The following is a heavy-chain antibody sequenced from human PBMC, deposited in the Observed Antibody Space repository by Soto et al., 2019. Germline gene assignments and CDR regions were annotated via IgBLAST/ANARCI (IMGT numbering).Heavy chain of an antibody. CDR1: RGSLSSGGYY. Sequence: QVQLQESGPGLVKPSQTLSLTCTVSRGSLSSGGYYWSWIRQHPGKGLEWIGYIFYSGSTYYNPSLKSRLTMSVDTSMNQFSLNLSSVTAADSAIYYCARGGPVDGLTGPPPQLPDWGQGILVTVSS. CDR2: IFYSGST. V-gene: IGHV4-31*03. D-gene: IGHD3-9*01. CDR3: ARGGPVDGLTGPPPQLPD. J-gene: IGHJ4*02.